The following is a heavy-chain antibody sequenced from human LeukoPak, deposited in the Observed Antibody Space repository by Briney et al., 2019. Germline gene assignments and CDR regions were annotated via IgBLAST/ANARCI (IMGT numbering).Heavy chain of an antibody. J-gene: IGHJ3*02. Sequence: KSSETLSLTCAVYGGSFSGYYWSWIRQPPGKGLEWIGEINHSGSTNYNPSLKSRVTISVDTSKNQFSLKLSSVTAADTAVYYCARGAMRGESYMNAFDIWGQGTMVTVSS. CDR2: INHSGST. V-gene: IGHV4-34*01. D-gene: IGHD1-26*01. CDR3: ARGAMRGESYMNAFDI. CDR1: GGSFSGYY.